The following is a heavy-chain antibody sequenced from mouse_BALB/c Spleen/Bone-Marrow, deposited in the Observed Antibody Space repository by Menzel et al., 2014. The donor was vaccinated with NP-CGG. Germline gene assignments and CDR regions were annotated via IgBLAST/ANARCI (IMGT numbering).Heavy chain of an antibody. CDR3: ARPGLNFYASRYFDV. V-gene: IGHV4-1*02. J-gene: IGHJ1*01. D-gene: IGHD1-1*01. Sequence: EVQLVESGGGLVQPGGSLTLSCAASGFAFSRYWMSWVRQAPGKGLEWIGEINPDSSTINYTPSLKDKFIISRDNAKNTLYLQMSKVRSEDTALDFCARPGLNFYASRYFDVWGAGTTVTVSS. CDR2: INPDSSTI. CDR1: GFAFSRYW.